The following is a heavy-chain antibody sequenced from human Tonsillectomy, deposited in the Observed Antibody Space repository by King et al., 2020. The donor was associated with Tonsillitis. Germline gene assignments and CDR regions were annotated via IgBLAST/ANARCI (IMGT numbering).Heavy chain of an antibody. V-gene: IGHV3-30*04. CDR3: ARERGPFGWEILRHYYYYGMDV. D-gene: IGHD1-26*01. CDR1: GFTFSSYV. J-gene: IGHJ6*02. Sequence: VQLVESGGGVVQPGRSLRLSCAASGFTFSSYVMHWVRQAPGKGLEWVAILSYDGRNKYYADSVKGRFTISRDNSKNMLYLQMNSLRAEDTAVYYCARERGPFGWEILRHYYYYGMDVWGQGTTVTVSS. CDR2: LSYDGRNK.